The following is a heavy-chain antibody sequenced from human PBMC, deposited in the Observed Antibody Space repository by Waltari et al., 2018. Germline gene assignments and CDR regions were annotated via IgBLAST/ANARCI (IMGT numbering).Heavy chain of an antibody. CDR1: GGSINSNY. CDR3: ARAIWRSTWKLGQFDP. V-gene: IGHV4-4*07. CDR2: IYTSGST. J-gene: IGHJ5*02. Sequence: QVQLQESGPGLVKPSETLSLTCTVSGGSINSNYWSWIRQPAGKGLEWIGRIYTSGSTNYNPSLESRVTMSVDTSKNQFSLKLTSVTAADTAVYYCARAIWRSTWKLGQFDPWGQGILVTVSS. D-gene: IGHD3-16*01.